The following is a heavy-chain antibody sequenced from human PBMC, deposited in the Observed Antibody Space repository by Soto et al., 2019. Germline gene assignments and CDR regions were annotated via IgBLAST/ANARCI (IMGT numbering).Heavy chain of an antibody. J-gene: IGHJ6*02. CDR1: GGSISSGGYY. V-gene: IGHV4-31*03. CDR3: ARNGVGTVLGGYYYYYGMDV. CDR2: IYYSGST. D-gene: IGHD1-7*01. Sequence: LSLTCTVSGGSISSGGYYWSWIRQHPGKGLEWIGYIYYSGSTYYNPSLKSRVTISVDTSKNQFSLKLSSVTAADTAVYYCARNGVGTVLGGYYYYYGMDVWGQGTTVTVSS.